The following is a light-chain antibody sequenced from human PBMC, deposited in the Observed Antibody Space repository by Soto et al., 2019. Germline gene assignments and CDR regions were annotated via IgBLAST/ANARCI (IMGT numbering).Light chain of an antibody. CDR2: EVT. J-gene: IGLJ3*02. CDR3: CSYAGSYTWV. V-gene: IGLV2-11*01. Sequence: QSALTQARSVSGSPGQSVTISCTGTSSDVGGYNYVSWYQQDPGIAPKLIIYEVTERPSGVPDRFSGSKSGNTASLTISGLQAEDEANYYCCSYAGSYTWVIGGGTKLTVL. CDR1: SSDVGGYNY.